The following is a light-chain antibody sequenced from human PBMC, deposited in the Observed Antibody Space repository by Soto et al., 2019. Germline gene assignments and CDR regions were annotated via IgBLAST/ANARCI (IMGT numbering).Light chain of an antibody. J-gene: IGKJ5*01. CDR3: QQYGSSPIT. CDR2: GAS. Sequence: EIVLTQSPGTLSLSPGERATLSCRASQSVSSNFLAWYQQKPGQAPRLLIYGASSRATGIPDRFSGGGSETDFTLTISRLEPEDFALYYCQQYGSSPITFGQGTRLEIK. CDR1: QSVSSNF. V-gene: IGKV3-20*01.